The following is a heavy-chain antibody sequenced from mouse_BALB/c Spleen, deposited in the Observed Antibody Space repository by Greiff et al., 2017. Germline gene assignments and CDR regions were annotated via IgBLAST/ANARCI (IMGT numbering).Heavy chain of an antibody. J-gene: IGHJ4*01. D-gene: IGHD1-1*01. CDR2: ISSGGSYT. CDR3: AKVHYYGSSSYAMDY. Sequence: EVKVVESGGGLVKPGGSLKLSCAASGFTFSSYAMSWVRQSPEKRLEWVAEISSGGSYTYYPDTVTGRFTISRDNAKNTLYLEMSSLRSEDTAMYYCAKVHYYGSSSYAMDYWGQGTSVTVSS. V-gene: IGHV5-9-4*01. CDR1: GFTFSSYA.